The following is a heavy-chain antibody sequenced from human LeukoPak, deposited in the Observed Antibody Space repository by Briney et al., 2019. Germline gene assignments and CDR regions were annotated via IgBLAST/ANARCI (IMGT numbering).Heavy chain of an antibody. Sequence: GGSLRLSCAASGFTLSSYAMSWVRPAPGKGLEWVSAISGSGGSTYYADSVTGRFTISRDNSKNTLYLQMNSLRAEDTAVYYCAKGRSMTTVTTYFDYWGQGTLVTVSS. V-gene: IGHV3-23*01. CDR2: ISGSGGST. J-gene: IGHJ4*02. CDR1: GFTLSSYA. CDR3: AKGRSMTTVTTYFDY. D-gene: IGHD4-17*01.